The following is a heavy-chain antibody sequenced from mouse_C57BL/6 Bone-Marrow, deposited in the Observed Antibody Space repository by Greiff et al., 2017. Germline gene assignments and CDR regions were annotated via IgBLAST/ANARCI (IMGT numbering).Heavy chain of an antibody. CDR3: GRNDGYYPFAY. V-gene: IGHV15-2*01. CDR1: DSAVFPIAY. CDR2: LPPSVGRT. Sequence: VQLQQSGSELRSPGSSVKLSCKDFDSAVFPIAYLSWVRQTPGHGFEWIGGLPPSVGRTFNGEKCEDKATMDADTLSNTADLELNSRTSEDSAIYYCGRNDGYYPFAYWGQGTLVTVSA. D-gene: IGHD2-3*01. J-gene: IGHJ3*01.